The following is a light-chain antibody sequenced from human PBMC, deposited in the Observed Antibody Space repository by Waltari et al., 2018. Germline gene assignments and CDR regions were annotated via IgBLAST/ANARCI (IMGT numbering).Light chain of an antibody. J-gene: IGLJ3*02. V-gene: IGLV2-8*01. CDR2: EVN. CDR3: SSYAGSNNWV. CDR1: GSDVGGYEY. Sequence: QSALTQPPSASGSPGQSVTIPCTGTGSDVGGYEYVCWYQQHPGKAPKLMIYEVNKRPSGVPYRFSGSKSGNTASLTVSGLQAEDEADYYCSSYAGSNNWVFGGGTKLTVL.